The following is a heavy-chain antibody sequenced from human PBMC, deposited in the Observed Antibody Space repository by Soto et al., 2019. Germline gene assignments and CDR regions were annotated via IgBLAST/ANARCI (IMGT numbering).Heavy chain of an antibody. CDR1: GASISSDDYY. Sequence: QVQLQESGPGLVKPYQTLSLTCSISGASISSDDYYWSWFRQPPGKGLEWIGYISYSGSTYYNPSLKSRITISVDTSKTQFSLILSSVTAADTAVFNCAREVNNYYGMDVLGQGTKVTVSS. CDR3: AREVNNYYGMDV. J-gene: IGHJ6*02. V-gene: IGHV4-30-4*01. CDR2: ISYSGST.